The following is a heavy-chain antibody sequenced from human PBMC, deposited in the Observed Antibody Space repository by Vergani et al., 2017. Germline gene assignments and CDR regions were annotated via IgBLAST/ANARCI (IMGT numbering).Heavy chain of an antibody. Sequence: QVQLVESGGGVVQPGRSLRLSCAASGFTFSSYTISWVRQAPGQGLEWMGRIIPILGIANYAQKFQGRVTITADKSTSTAYMELSSLRSEDTAVYYCASGYYDSSATDAFDIWGQGTMVTVSS. V-gene: IGHV1-69*09. CDR1: GFTFSSYT. CDR2: IIPILGIA. D-gene: IGHD3-22*01. J-gene: IGHJ3*02. CDR3: ASGYYDSSATDAFDI.